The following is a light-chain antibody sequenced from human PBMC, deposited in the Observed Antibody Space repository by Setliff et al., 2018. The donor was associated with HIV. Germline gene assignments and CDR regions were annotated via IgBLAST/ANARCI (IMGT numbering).Light chain of an antibody. CDR2: DVS. J-gene: IGLJ1*01. CDR1: SSDVGGYNS. Sequence: QPALTQPASVSGSPGQSITISCTGPSSDVGGYNSVSWYQQHPGKVPKLMIYDVSNRPSGVSNRFSGSKSGNTASLTISGLQAEDEADYYCSSYTSTSTPYVFGTGTKVTVL. V-gene: IGLV2-14*03. CDR3: SSYTSTSTPYV.